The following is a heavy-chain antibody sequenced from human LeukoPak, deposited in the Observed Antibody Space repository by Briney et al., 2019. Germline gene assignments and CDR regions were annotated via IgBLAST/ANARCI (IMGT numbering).Heavy chain of an antibody. CDR2: ISSSSYI. J-gene: IGHJ1*01. D-gene: IGHD6-13*01. V-gene: IGHV3-21*01. CDR3: ARGGYSSTLYGRYQH. Sequence: GGSLRLSCAASGFTFSSYSMNWVRQAPGKGLEWVSSISSSSYIYYADSVKGRFTISRDNAKNSLYLQMNSLRAEDTAVYYCARGGYSSTLYGRYQHWGQGTLVTVS. CDR1: GFTFSSYS.